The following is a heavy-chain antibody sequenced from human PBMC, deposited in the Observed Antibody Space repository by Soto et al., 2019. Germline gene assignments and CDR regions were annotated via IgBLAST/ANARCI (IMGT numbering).Heavy chain of an antibody. Sequence: PGGSLRLSCAASGFTFSNYDMHWVRQVTGKGLEWVSGITTAGDTYYPGSVKGRFTISREKAKNSLYLQMNSLSAGDTAVYYCARELHGGSYGMDLWGQGTTVTVSS. CDR3: ARELHGGSYGMDL. CDR1: GFTFSNYD. V-gene: IGHV3-13*01. CDR2: ITTAGDT. J-gene: IGHJ6*02.